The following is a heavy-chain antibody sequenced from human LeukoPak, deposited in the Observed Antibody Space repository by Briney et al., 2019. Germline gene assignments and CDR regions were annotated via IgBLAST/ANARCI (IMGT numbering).Heavy chain of an antibody. CDR1: GFTFSSYW. CDR2: INSDGSST. D-gene: IGHD3-10*01. V-gene: IGHV3-74*01. Sequence: GGSLRLSCAASGFTFSSYWMHWVRQAPGKGLVWVSRINSDGSSTSYADSVKGRFTISRDNAKNTLYLQMNSLRAEDTAVYYCAKRASGSGTSLYYFDYWGQGTLVTVSS. J-gene: IGHJ4*02. CDR3: AKRASGSGTSLYYFDY.